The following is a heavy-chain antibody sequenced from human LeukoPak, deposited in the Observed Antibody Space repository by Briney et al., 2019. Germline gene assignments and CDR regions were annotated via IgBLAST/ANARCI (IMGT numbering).Heavy chain of an antibody. CDR2: IRYDGSNK. V-gene: IGHV3-30*02. J-gene: IGHJ4*02. CDR3: AETGYCSSTSCSIYYFDY. Sequence: GGSLRLSCVASGFTFSSYGMHWVRQAPGKGLEWVAFIRYDGSNKYYADSVKGRFTISRDNSKNTLYLQMNSLRAEDTAVYYCAETGYCSSTSCSIYYFDYWGQGTLVTVSS. D-gene: IGHD2-2*03. CDR1: GFTFSSYG.